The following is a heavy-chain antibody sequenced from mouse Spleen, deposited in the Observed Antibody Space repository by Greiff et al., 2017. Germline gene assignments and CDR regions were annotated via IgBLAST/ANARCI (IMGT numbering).Heavy chain of an antibody. J-gene: IGHJ2*01. CDR3: ARHYYGSSYDYFDY. Sequence: EVNLVESGGGLVKPGGSLKLSCAASGFTFSSYAMSWVRQTPEKRLEWVATISSGGSYTYYPDSVKGRFTISRDNAKNTLYLQMSSLRSEDTAMYYCARHYYGSSYDYFDYWGQGTTLTVSS. V-gene: IGHV5-9-3*01. D-gene: IGHD1-1*01. CDR1: GFTFSSYA. CDR2: ISSGGSYT.